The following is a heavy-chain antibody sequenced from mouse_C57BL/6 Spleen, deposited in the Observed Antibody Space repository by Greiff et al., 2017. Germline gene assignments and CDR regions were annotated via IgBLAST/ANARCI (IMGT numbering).Heavy chain of an antibody. CDR2: INPNNGGT. D-gene: IGHD1-1*01. Sequence: EVKLMESGPELVKPGASVKISCKASGYTFTDYYMNWVKQSHGKSLEWIGDINPNNGGTSYNQKFKGKATLTVDKSSSTAYMELRSLTSEDSAVYYCARDYYLGSFYAMDYWGQGTSVTVSS. J-gene: IGHJ4*01. CDR1: GYTFTDYY. CDR3: ARDYYLGSFYAMDY. V-gene: IGHV1-26*01.